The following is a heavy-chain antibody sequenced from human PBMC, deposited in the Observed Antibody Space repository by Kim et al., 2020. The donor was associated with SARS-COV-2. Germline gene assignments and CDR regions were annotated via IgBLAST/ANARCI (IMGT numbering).Heavy chain of an antibody. CDR2: SGSP. J-gene: IGHJ4*02. CDR3: ARHPFFDY. Sequence: SGSPNYTPSLKSRVTISVDTSKNQFSLKLSSVTAADTAVYYCARHPFFDYWGQGTLVTVSS. V-gene: IGHV4-59*08.